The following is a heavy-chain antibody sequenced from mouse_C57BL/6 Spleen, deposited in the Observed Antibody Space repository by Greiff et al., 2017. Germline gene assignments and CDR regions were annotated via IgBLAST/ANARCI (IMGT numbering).Heavy chain of an antibody. V-gene: IGHV1-85*01. CDR1: GYTFTSYD. D-gene: IGHD2-4*01. Sequence: QVQLKESGPELVKPGASVKLSCKASGYTFTSYDINWVKQRPGQGLEWIGWIYPRDGSTKYNEKFKGKATLTVDTSSSTAYMELHSLTSEDSAVYFCARDGDDYDGAWFAYWGQGTLVTVSA. J-gene: IGHJ3*01. CDR2: IYPRDGST. CDR3: ARDGDDYDGAWFAY.